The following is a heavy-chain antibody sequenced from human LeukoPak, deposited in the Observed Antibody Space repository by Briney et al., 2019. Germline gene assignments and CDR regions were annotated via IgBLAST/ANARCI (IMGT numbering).Heavy chain of an antibody. J-gene: IGHJ4*02. CDR3: ARECVSHYSGSGSFYGGIDS. Sequence: PGKSLRLSCAAPGFSFGSYGIHWVRQAPGKGLEWVAVISHEGSQTYYADSVRGRFTISRDNSEHTVHLQMNSLRVEDTAIYYCARECVSHYSGSGSFYGGIDSWGQGTLVTVSS. CDR2: ISHEGSQT. D-gene: IGHD3-10*01. CDR1: GFSFGSYG. V-gene: IGHV3-30*03.